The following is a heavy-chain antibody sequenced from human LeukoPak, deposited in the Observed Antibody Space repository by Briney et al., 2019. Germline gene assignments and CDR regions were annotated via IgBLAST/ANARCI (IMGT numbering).Heavy chain of an antibody. J-gene: IGHJ4*02. CDR1: GYTFASYG. Sequence: ASVKVSCKAPGYTFASYGISWVRQAPGQGLEWMGWISATNGNTNYAQKLQGRVTMTTDTSTTTAYMELRSLRSDDTAVYYCARGVGVNCRPDYWGQGTLVTVSS. CDR2: ISATNGNT. V-gene: IGHV1-18*01. D-gene: IGHD1-26*01. CDR3: ARGVGVNCRPDY.